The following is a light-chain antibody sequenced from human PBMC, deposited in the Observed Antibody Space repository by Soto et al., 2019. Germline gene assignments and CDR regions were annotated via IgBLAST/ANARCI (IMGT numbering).Light chain of an antibody. Sequence: QPVLTQPPSVSGAPGQRVTISCTGSSSNIGAGYDVHWYQQLPGTAPKLLSYGNSNRPSGVPDRFSGSKSGTSASLAITGLQAEDEADYYCQSYDSSLSGLNVFGTGTKLTVL. CDR3: QSYDSSLSGLNV. V-gene: IGLV1-40*01. CDR1: SSNIGAGYD. CDR2: GNS. J-gene: IGLJ1*01.